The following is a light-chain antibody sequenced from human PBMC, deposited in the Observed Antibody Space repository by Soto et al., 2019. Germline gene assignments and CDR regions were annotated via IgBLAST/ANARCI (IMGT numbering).Light chain of an antibody. CDR2: DVN. CDR3: ISFTSSNTYV. Sequence: LTQPASVSGSPGQSITMSCTGSSSDAGAYKYVSWYQQYPTKAPQLIMYDVNHRPSGVSNRFSGSKSGNTASLTISGLQVEDEAVYYCISFTSSNTYVFGSGTKVTVL. J-gene: IGLJ1*01. CDR1: SSDAGAYKY. V-gene: IGLV2-14*03.